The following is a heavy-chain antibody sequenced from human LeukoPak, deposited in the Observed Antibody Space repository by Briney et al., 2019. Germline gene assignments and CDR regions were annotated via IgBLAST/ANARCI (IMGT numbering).Heavy chain of an antibody. J-gene: IGHJ4*02. CDR3: ARRDYYGSGIN. CDR1: GYSFTDYW. D-gene: IGHD3-10*01. CDR2: IYPDDSDT. V-gene: IGHV5-51*01. Sequence: VESLKISCKGPGYSFTDYWIGWVRQMPGKGLEWMGIIYPDDSDTRYSPSFQGQVTISADKSISTAYLQWSSLKASDTAMYYCARRDYYGSGINWGQGTLVTVSP.